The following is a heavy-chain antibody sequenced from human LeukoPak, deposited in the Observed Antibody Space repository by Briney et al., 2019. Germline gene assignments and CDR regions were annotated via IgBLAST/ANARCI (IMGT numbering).Heavy chain of an antibody. Sequence: GGSLRLSCTASGFTFTSYAMTWVRQAPGKGLEWVSGISSSGDITYYADSVQGRFTISRDTSKNTLYLQMNSLRAEDTAVCYCARDHGDYVYFDYWGQGTLVTVSS. D-gene: IGHD4-17*01. J-gene: IGHJ4*02. CDR1: GFTFTSYA. V-gene: IGHV3-23*01. CDR2: ISSSGDIT. CDR3: ARDHGDYVYFDY.